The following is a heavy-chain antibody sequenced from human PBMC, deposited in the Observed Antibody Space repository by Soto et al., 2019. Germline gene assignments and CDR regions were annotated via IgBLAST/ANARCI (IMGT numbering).Heavy chain of an antibody. CDR1: GFTFSSYA. V-gene: IGHV3-64D*06. Sequence: GGSLRLSCSASGFTFSSYAMHWVRQAPGKGLEYVSAISSNGSSTYYADSVKGRFTISRDNSKNTLYLQMSSLRAEATAVYYCVKRKGGSYYYGMDDWGQGTMVTVSS. J-gene: IGHJ6*02. CDR2: ISSNGSST. CDR3: VKRKGGSYYYGMDD. D-gene: IGHD1-26*01.